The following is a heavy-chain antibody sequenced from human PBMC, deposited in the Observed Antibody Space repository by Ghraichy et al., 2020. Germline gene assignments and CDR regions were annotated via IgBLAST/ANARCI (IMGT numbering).Heavy chain of an antibody. CDR2: IYYSGST. V-gene: IGHV4-39*01. J-gene: IGHJ5*02. CDR1: GGSISSSSYY. CDR3: ATVVVAAHGNWFDP. D-gene: IGHD2-15*01. Sequence: SETLSLTCTVSGGSISSSSYYWGWIRQPPGKGLEWIGSIYYSGSTYYNPSLKSRVTISVDTSKNQFSLKLSSVTAADTAVYYCATVVVAAHGNWFDPWGQGTLVTVSS.